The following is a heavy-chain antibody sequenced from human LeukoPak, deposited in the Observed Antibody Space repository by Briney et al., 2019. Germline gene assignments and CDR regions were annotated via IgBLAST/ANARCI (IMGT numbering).Heavy chain of an antibody. J-gene: IGHJ4*02. CDR2: ISDDGDST. CDR1: GFTFSSHA. CDR3: ARDSPVLTV. Sequence: GGSLRLSCAASGFTFSSHAMSWVRQAPGKGLEWVSAISDDGDSTYYADSVKGRFTISRDKSKNTLDLQMNSLRAEDSAIYYCARDSPVLTVWGQGALVTVSS. V-gene: IGHV3-23*01. D-gene: IGHD3-9*01.